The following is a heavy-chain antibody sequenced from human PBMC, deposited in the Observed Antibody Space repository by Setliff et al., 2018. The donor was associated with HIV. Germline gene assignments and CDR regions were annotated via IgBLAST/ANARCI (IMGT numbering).Heavy chain of an antibody. CDR3: VRVAGFSSSWFAY. Sequence: GGSLRLSCVASGFSFSYYWMHWVRQAPGKGLEWVARINSDGSTVEHAGAVKGRLTISRDNARNTLYLEMNSLRVEDAAMYYCVRVAGFSSSWFAYWGQGTLVTVSS. J-gene: IGHJ5*01. V-gene: IGHV3-74*03. D-gene: IGHD6-13*01. CDR1: GFSFSYYW. CDR2: INSDGSTV.